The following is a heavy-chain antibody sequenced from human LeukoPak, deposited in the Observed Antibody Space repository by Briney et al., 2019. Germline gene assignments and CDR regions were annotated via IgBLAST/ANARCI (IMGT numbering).Heavy chain of an antibody. CDR1: GFTFSIYA. D-gene: IGHD3-22*01. Sequence: GGSLRLSCAASGFTFSIYAMSWVRQAPGKGLEWVSGISGSGGSTYYADSVKGRFTISRDNSKNTLYLQMNSLRAEDTAVYYCAKVRRYYDSAGYWGQGTLVTVSS. CDR3: AKVRRYYDSAGY. V-gene: IGHV3-23*01. J-gene: IGHJ4*02. CDR2: ISGSGGST.